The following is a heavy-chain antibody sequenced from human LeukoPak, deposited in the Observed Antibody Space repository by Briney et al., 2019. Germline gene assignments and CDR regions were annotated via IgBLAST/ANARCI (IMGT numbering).Heavy chain of an antibody. J-gene: IGHJ4*02. CDR3: VREGFYESGSLPTFYFDY. CDR2: ISSDVNIK. CDR1: GFDFHNYV. D-gene: IGHD3-10*01. Sequence: PGGSLRLSCAASGFDFHNYVIHWVRQAPGKGLEWVAVISSDVNIKYYADSVKGRFTISRDSSSRMVSLQMNSLGTEDMAVYYCVREGFYESGSLPTFYFDYWGQGTLVTVSS. V-gene: IGHV3-30-3*01.